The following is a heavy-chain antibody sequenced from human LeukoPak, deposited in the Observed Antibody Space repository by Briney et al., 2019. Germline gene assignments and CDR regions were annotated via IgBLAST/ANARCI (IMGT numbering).Heavy chain of an antibody. D-gene: IGHD3-22*01. CDR3: AKEISPSYDSNPFDI. CDR1: GFTFDDYA. J-gene: IGHJ3*02. CDR2: ISWNRGSI. Sequence: GGSLRLSCAASGFTFDDYAMHWVRQAPGKGLEWVSGISWNRGSIGYADSVKGRSTISRDNAKNSLYLQMNSLRAEDTALYYCAKEISPSYDSNPFDIWGQGTMVTVSS. V-gene: IGHV3-9*01.